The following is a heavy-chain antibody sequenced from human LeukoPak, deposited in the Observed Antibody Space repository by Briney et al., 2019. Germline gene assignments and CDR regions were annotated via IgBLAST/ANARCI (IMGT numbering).Heavy chain of an antibody. CDR3: GGGLGYCSSTRCPPDS. CDR2: IDYSGTT. V-gene: IGHV4-30-4*01. CDR1: GVSITGNDQF. Sequence: SETLSLTCTVSGVSITGNDQFWSWIRQPPGKGLEWIGYIDYSGTTYYNPSLKGRVNMSRDTSKNQFSLNLNSVTAADTAFYYCGGGLGYCSSTRCPPDSWGQGNLVTVSS. J-gene: IGHJ5*01. D-gene: IGHD2-2*01.